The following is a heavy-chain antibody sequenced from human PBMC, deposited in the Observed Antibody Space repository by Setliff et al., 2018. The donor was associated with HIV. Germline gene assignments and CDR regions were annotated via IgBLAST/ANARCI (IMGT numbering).Heavy chain of an antibody. D-gene: IGHD6-19*01. CDR2: IKQDGSEK. J-gene: IGHJ4*02. V-gene: IGHV3-7*01. Sequence: GGSLRLSCAASGFTFNSFWMSWVRQAPGKGLEWVANIKQDGSEKNYVDSVKGRFTISRDTAKNSLYLQMNSLRVEDTAVYYCARDHWVAGLDYWGQGTLVTVSS. CDR1: GFTFNSFW. CDR3: ARDHWVAGLDY.